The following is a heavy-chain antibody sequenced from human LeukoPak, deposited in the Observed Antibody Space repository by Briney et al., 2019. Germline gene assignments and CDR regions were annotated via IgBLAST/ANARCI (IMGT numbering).Heavy chain of an antibody. V-gene: IGHV3-48*03. CDR2: ISSSGSTI. CDR1: GFTFSSYE. J-gene: IGHJ4*02. CDR3: ARPVAGTFGPMDD. D-gene: IGHD6-19*01. Sequence: PGGSLRLSCAASGFTFSSYEMNWVRQAPGKGLEWVSYISSSGSTIYYADSVKGRFTISRDNAKNTLYLQMDSLRVDDTAVYYCARPVAGTFGPMDDWGQGTLVTVSS.